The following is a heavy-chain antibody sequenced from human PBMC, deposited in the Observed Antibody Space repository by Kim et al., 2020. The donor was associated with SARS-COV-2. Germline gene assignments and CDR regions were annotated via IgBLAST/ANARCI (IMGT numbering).Heavy chain of an antibody. CDR1: GESISSYY. Sequence: SETLSLTCPVSGESISSYYWSWIRQPPGKGLEWIGYISYSGSTNYNPSLKSRVTISLDTSKNQISLRLSSVTAADTAVYYCARTPYYYDDSASRPDVFDIWGQGTMVTVSS. CDR2: ISYSGST. CDR3: ARTPYYYDDSASRPDVFDI. J-gene: IGHJ3*02. D-gene: IGHD3-22*01. V-gene: IGHV4-59*01.